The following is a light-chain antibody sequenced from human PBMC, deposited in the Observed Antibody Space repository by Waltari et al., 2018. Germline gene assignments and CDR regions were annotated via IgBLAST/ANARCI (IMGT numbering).Light chain of an antibody. J-gene: IGKJ2*01. CDR2: AAS. V-gene: IGKV3-20*01. CDR1: QSVSSSS. CDR3: QQHGSSPFT. Sequence: EIVLTQSPGTLSLSPGERATLYCRASQSVSSSSLAWYQQKPGQAPRLLIYAASRRATGIPDRISGSGSETDFTLTLSSLEPEDFAVYYCQQHGSSPFTFGQGTKVEIK.